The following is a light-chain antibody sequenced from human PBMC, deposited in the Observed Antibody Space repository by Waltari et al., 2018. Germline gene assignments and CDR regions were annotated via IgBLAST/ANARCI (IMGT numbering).Light chain of an antibody. V-gene: IGKV3D-15*01. CDR2: GAS. Sequence: EIVMTQSPATLSVSPGESATLSCRASQSVSSNLAWYQQKPGQAPRPLIYGASTRATGIPARFSGSGSGTEFTLTISSLQSEDFAVYYCQQYNNWPGTFGPGTKVDIK. J-gene: IGKJ3*01. CDR3: QQYNNWPGT. CDR1: QSVSSN.